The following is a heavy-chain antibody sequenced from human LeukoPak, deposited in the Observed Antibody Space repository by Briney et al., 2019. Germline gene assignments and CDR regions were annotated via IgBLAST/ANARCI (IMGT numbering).Heavy chain of an antibody. J-gene: IGHJ3*02. D-gene: IGHD3-22*01. CDR2: INHSGST. Sequence: PSETLSLTCAVYGGSFSGYYWSWIRQSPGKGLEWIGEINHSGSTNYNPSLKSRVTISVDTSKNQFSLKLSSVTAADTAVYYCAREFPTRYYYDTRSFDIWGQGTMVTVSS. CDR1: GGSFSGYY. CDR3: AREFPTRYYYDTRSFDI. V-gene: IGHV4-34*01.